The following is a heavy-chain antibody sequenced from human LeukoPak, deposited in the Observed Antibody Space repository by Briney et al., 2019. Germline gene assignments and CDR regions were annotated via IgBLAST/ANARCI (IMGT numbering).Heavy chain of an antibody. J-gene: IGHJ4*02. V-gene: IGHV3-74*01. CDR3: ARGIGWYGTDY. D-gene: IGHD6-19*01. Sequence: GGSLRLSCETSGFTFSDYSLHWVRESPGKGLVWVSRINGGGTTTSYADSVKGRFTISRDNAKSTLYLQMSSLRAEDTALYYCARGIGWYGTDYWGQGTQVTVSS. CDR2: INGGGTTT. CDR1: GFTFSDYS.